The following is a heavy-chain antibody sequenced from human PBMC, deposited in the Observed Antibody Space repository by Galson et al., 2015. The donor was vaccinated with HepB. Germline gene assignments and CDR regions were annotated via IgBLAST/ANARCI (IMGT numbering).Heavy chain of an antibody. D-gene: IGHD3-3*01. CDR2: IKSKTDGGTT. J-gene: IGHJ6*02. Sequence: SLRLSCAASGFTFSNAWMSWVRQAPGKGLEWVGRIKSKTDGGTTDYAAPVKGRFTISRDDSKNTLYLQMNSLKTEDTAVYYCTTYYDFWSGYYPYYYGMDVWGQGTTVTVSS. CDR1: GFTFSNAW. V-gene: IGHV3-15*01. CDR3: TTYYDFWSGYYPYYYGMDV.